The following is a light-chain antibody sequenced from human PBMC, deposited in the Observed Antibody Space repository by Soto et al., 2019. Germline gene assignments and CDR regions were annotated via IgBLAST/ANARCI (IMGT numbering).Light chain of an antibody. CDR1: QSVRSN. J-gene: IGKJ5*01. Sequence: EKVMTQSPATLSVSPGERATLSCRASQSVRSNLAWYQQKPGQPPRLLIYDASTRATRIPSRFSGSGSGTEFTLTISSLQSEDFAVYYCQQRSNWPSITFGQGTRLEIK. CDR3: QQRSNWPSIT. CDR2: DAS. V-gene: IGKV3-15*01.